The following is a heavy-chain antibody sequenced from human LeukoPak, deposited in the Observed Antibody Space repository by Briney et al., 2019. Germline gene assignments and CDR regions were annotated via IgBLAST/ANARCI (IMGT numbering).Heavy chain of an antibody. V-gene: IGHV3-30*03. CDR1: GFTFSSYG. J-gene: IGHJ3*02. Sequence: GGSLRLSCAASGFTFSSYGMHWVRQAPGKGLEWVAVISYDGSNKYYADSVKGRFTISRDNSKNTLYLQMNSLRVEDTAVYYCARDFNRRAFDIWGQGTMVTVSS. D-gene: IGHD1-14*01. CDR2: ISYDGSNK. CDR3: ARDFNRRAFDI.